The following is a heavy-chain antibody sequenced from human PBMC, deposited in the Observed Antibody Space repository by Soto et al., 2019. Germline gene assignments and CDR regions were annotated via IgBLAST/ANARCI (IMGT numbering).Heavy chain of an antibody. CDR1: GFTFSDYY. D-gene: IGHD6-13*01. CDR3: ARALAAAAPNWFDP. J-gene: IGHJ5*02. Sequence: QVQLVESGGGLVKPGGSLRLSCAASGFTFSDYYMSWIRQAPGKGLEWVSHISISSSYTNYADSVKGRFTISRDNAKNSLYLQMNILRADDTAVYYCARALAAAAPNWFDPWGQGTLVTVSS. V-gene: IGHV3-11*05. CDR2: ISISSSYT.